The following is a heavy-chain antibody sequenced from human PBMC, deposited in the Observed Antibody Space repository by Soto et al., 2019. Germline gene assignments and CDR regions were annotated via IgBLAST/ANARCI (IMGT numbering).Heavy chain of an antibody. CDR1: GVTFSSYA. CDR3: AKRPVGYCSGGSCYLYYFDY. D-gene: IGHD2-15*01. J-gene: IGHJ4*02. CDR2: ISGSGGST. Sequence: GGSLRLSCAASGVTFSSYAMSWVRQAPGKGLEWVSAISGSGGSTYYADSVKGRVTISRDNSKNTLYLQMNSLRAEDTAVYYCAKRPVGYCSGGSCYLYYFDYWGQGTQVTVSS. V-gene: IGHV3-23*01.